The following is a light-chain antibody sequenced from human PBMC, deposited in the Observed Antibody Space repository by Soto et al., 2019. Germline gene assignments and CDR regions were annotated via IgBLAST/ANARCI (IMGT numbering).Light chain of an antibody. J-gene: IGKJ2*01. CDR1: QSISFY. Sequence: DIQMTQSPSSLSASVGDRVTITCRASQSISFYLNWYQQKPGKAPKLLIYAASSLQSAVSSRFSGSVSGTDFTLTISSLQPEDFATYYCQQSYSTPYTFGQGTKLEIK. CDR3: QQSYSTPYT. V-gene: IGKV1-39*01. CDR2: AAS.